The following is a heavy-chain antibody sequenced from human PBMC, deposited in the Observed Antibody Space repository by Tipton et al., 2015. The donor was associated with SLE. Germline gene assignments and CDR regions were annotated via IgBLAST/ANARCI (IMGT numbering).Heavy chain of an antibody. J-gene: IGHJ5*02. CDR1: GFTFSSYA. V-gene: IGHV3-30*04. Sequence: LRLSCAASGFTFSSYAMHWVRQAPGKGLEWVAVISYDGSNKYYADSVKGRFTISRDNSKNTLYLQMNSLRVEDTAVYYCAREGGRYFAGFDPWGQGTLVTVSS. D-gene: IGHD3-9*01. CDR2: ISYDGSNK. CDR3: AREGGRYFAGFDP.